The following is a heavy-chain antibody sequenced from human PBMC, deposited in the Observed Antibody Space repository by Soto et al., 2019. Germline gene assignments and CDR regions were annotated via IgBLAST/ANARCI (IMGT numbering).Heavy chain of an antibody. Sequence: QVQLQQWGAGLLKPSETLSLTCVVSGGSLSDYFWSWIRQPPGMALEWIGEINHLGSINYNPSLNRRVTMSVDTSKNQFSLTLNSVTAADTATYYCARGGISHWAYFYYMDVCDRGTTVTVSS. CDR1: GGSLSDYF. V-gene: IGHV4-34*01. D-gene: IGHD2-21*01. CDR2: INHLGSI. CDR3: ARGGISHWAYFYYMDV. J-gene: IGHJ6*03.